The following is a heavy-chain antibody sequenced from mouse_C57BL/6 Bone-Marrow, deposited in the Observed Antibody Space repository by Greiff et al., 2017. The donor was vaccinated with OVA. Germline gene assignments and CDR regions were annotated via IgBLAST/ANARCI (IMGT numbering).Heavy chain of an antibody. CDR1: GYTFTSYW. J-gene: IGHJ1*03. Sequence: QVQLKQPGAELVKPGASVKLSCKASGYTFTSYWMHWVKQRPGQGLEWIGMIHPNSGSTNYNEKFKSKATLTVDKSSSTAYMQLSSLTSEDSAVYYCARSGLYYGSSYWYFDVWGTGTTVTVSS. D-gene: IGHD1-1*01. CDR2: IHPNSGST. CDR3: ARSGLYYGSSYWYFDV. V-gene: IGHV1-64*01.